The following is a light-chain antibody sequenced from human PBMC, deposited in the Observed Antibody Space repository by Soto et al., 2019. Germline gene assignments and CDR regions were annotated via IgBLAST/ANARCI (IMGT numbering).Light chain of an antibody. V-gene: IGKV3-20*01. Sequence: DIVLTQSPGTLSLSPGARATLSCTASHSLSSKSLVWYQQKSGQTPRVLIYDASSRATGIPDRFSGSGSGPDFTLTISRLEPEDSAVYFCQQYDTSPTFGQGTKVEIK. CDR3: QQYDTSPT. CDR1: HSLSSKS. CDR2: DAS. J-gene: IGKJ1*01.